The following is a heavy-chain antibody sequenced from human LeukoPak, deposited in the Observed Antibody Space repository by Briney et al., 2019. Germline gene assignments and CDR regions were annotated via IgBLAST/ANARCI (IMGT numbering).Heavy chain of an antibody. Sequence: GGSLRLSCAVSGFTFRTYWMHWVRQVPGEGLVWVSRINEDGSITNYADSVKGRFSISRDNAKNTLYLRMNSLRAEDTAVYYCGRDLGGRSGYWGQGTLVTVSS. CDR2: INEDGSIT. CDR3: GRDLGGRSGY. V-gene: IGHV3-74*01. J-gene: IGHJ4*02. D-gene: IGHD1-26*01. CDR1: GFTFRTYW.